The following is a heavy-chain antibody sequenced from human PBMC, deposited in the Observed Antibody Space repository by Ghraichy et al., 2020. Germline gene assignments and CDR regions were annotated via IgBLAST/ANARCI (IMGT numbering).Heavy chain of an antibody. D-gene: IGHD2-8*01. Sequence: GVSLRLSCAASGFTFSSYGMHWVRQAPGKGLEWVAFIRYDGSNKYYADSVKGRFTISRDNSKNTLYLQMNSLRAEDTAVYYCAKRGGHCTNGVCHYYYYFYMDVWGNGPTVTVAS. CDR3: AKRGGHCTNGVCHYYYYFYMDV. V-gene: IGHV3-30*02. J-gene: IGHJ6*03. CDR2: IRYDGSNK. CDR1: GFTFSSYG.